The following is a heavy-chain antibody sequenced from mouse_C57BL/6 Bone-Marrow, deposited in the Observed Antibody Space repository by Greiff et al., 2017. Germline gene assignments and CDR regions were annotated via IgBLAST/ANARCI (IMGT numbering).Heavy chain of an antibody. CDR1: GYTFTSYW. CDR2: IYPGSGST. Sequence: VQLQQSGAELVKPGASVKMSCKASGYTFTSYWITWVKQRPGQGLEWIGDIYPGSGSTNYNEKFKSKATLTVDTSSSTAYMQRSSLTSENSAVYYCASGEYDYGRGFAYWGQGTLVSVSA. V-gene: IGHV1-55*01. J-gene: IGHJ3*01. CDR3: ASGEYDYGRGFAY. D-gene: IGHD2-4*01.